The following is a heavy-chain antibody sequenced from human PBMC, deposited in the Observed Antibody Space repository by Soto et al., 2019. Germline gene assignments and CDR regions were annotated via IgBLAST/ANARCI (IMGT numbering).Heavy chain of an antibody. CDR2: ILHDGSNE. V-gene: IGHV3-30*18. J-gene: IGHJ4*02. CDR3: AKDCWSHGRGVVIIQTPDY. D-gene: IGHD3-3*01. Sequence: GGSLRLSCAASGFTFNTYGMHWVRQAPGKGLEWVALILHDGSNEYYADSVKGRFTISRDNSRNTLYLQMNSLRGEDTAVYYCAKDCWSHGRGVVIIQTPDYWGQGA. CDR1: GFTFNTYG.